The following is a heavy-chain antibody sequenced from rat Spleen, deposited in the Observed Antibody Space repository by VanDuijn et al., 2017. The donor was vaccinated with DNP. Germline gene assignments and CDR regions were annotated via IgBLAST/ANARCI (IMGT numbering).Heavy chain of an antibody. CDR1: GFIFTDYY. CDR2: MRFEGGAT. Sequence: EVQLVESGGDLVQPGRSLKLSCAASGFIFTDYYMAWVRQAPTKGLELVAYMRFEGGATYHGDSVKGRFTISRDNAENTVFLQMTSLRSEDTATYYCAKGGYPYYFDYWGQGVMVTVSS. J-gene: IGHJ2*01. V-gene: IGHV5-22*01. D-gene: IGHD1-4*01. CDR3: AKGGYPYYFDY.